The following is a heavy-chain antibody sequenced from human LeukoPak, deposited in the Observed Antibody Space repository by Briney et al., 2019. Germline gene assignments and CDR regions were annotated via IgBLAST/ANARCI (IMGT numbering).Heavy chain of an antibody. Sequence: GGSLRLSCAASGFTFSTYWMHWVRQAPGKGLVWVSRINPDGTTTSYADSVKGRLTISRDNAKNSLYLQMNSLRAEDTAVYYCARVRGLRDCGGDCRKPGGAFDIWGQGTMVTVSS. CDR2: INPDGTTT. J-gene: IGHJ3*02. V-gene: IGHV3-74*01. CDR3: ARVRGLRDCGGDCRKPGGAFDI. D-gene: IGHD2-21*02. CDR1: GFTFSTYW.